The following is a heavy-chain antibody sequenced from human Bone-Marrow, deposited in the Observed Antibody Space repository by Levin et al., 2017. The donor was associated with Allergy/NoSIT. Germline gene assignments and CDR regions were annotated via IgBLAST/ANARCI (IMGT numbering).Heavy chain of an antibody. D-gene: IGHD1-1*01. CDR1: GDSVSSNSAI. J-gene: IGHJ4*02. V-gene: IGHV6-1*01. CDR3: ARAGTSKAMDY. Sequence: SQTLSLTCAISGDSVSSNSAIWNWIRQSPSRGLEWLGRTYYRSKWYNDYAVSVKSRVTINPDTPKNQVSLQLNSLTPDDTAVYYCARAGTSKAMDYWGQGTRVTVSS. CDR2: TYYRSKWYN.